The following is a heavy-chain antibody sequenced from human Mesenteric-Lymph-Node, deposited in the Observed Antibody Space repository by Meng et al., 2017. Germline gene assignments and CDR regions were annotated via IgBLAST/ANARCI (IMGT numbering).Heavy chain of an antibody. Sequence: EVQLVGSGGGLVQPGGSLRLSCAASGFSFSNYWMHWVRQAPGKGLVWVSFINTDGSNTAYADSVKGRFTISRDNAKNTLYLQMNSLRVEDTAIYYCADITAGSWGQGTLVTVSS. J-gene: IGHJ5*02. CDR1: GFSFSNYW. V-gene: IGHV3-74*02. CDR2: INTDGSNT. D-gene: IGHD3-10*01. CDR3: ADITAGS.